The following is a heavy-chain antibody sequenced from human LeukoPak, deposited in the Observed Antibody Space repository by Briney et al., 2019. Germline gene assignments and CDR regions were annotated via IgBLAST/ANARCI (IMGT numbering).Heavy chain of an antibody. J-gene: IGHJ3*02. CDR3: ARDRRYYVSGGKDGFDI. CDR1: GYNFASHS. CDR2: INAGNGNT. D-gene: IGHD3-10*01. Sequence: ASVKLPCKASGYNFASHSIHWVRQAPGQSLEWMGWINAGNGNTKYSQKFQGRVTTSRDTSASTAYMELSSLRSEDTAVFYCARDRRYYVSGGKDGFDIWGQGTMVTVPS. V-gene: IGHV1-3*01.